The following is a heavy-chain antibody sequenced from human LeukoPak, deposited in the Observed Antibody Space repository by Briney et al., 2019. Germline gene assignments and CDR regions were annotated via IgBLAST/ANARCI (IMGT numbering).Heavy chain of an antibody. CDR1: GGSISSGGYS. Sequence: PSETLSLTCAVSGGSISSGGYSWSWIRQPPGKGLEWIGYIYHSGSTYYNPSLKSRVTISVDRSKNQFSLKLSSVTAADTAVYYCARLMVPPYYYYMDVWGKGTTVTVSS. V-gene: IGHV4-30-2*01. J-gene: IGHJ6*03. CDR2: IYHSGST. D-gene: IGHD2-8*01. CDR3: ARLMVPPYYYYMDV.